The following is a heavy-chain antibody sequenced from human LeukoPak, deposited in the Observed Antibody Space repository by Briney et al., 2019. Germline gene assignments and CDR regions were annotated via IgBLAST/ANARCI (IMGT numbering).Heavy chain of an antibody. CDR2: ISGSGGST. CDR3: AKSPPLDIVATIYAMYYFDY. V-gene: IGHV3-23*01. D-gene: IGHD5-12*01. Sequence: HSGGSLRLSCAASGFTFSSYAMSWVRQAPGKGLEWVSAISGSGGSTYYADSVKGRFTISRDNSKNTLYLQMNSLRAEDTAVYYCAKSPPLDIVATIYAMYYFDYWGQGTLVTVSS. J-gene: IGHJ4*02. CDR1: GFTFSSYA.